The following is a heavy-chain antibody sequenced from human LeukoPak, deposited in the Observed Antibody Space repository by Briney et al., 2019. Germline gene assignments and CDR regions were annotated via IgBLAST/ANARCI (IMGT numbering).Heavy chain of an antibody. CDR3: ATSRGVLTYYDFWSGPDGFDP. CDR2: IKQDGSEK. Sequence: GGSLRLSCAASGFTFSSYWMSWVRQAPGKGLEWVANIKQDGSEKYYVDSVKGRFTISRDNAKNSLYLQMDSLRAEDTAVYYCATSRGVLTYYDFWSGPDGFDPWGQGTLVTVSS. J-gene: IGHJ5*02. CDR1: GFTFSSYW. V-gene: IGHV3-7*01. D-gene: IGHD3-3*01.